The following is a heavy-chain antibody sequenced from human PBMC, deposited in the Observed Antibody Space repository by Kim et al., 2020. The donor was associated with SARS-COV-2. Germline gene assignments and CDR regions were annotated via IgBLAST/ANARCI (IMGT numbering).Heavy chain of an antibody. CDR2: IPYSGSA. J-gene: IGHJ4*02. Sequence: SETLSLTCTVSGGSISSRSHYWGWLRQPPGKGLEWIGSIPYSGSAYSNPSLNNRGTISLDTSKSQFSLKLTSVTATDTAVYYCARQYRSWFFFDSWGQGALVTVSS. D-gene: IGHD5-18*01. CDR3: ARQYRSWFFFDS. CDR1: GGSISSRSHY. V-gene: IGHV4-39*01.